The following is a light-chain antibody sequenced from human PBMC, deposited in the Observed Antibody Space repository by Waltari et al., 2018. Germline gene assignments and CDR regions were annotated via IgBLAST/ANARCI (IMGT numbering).Light chain of an antibody. J-gene: IGKJ1*01. Sequence: QGLIQSDGNTYLNWFQQRPGQSPRRLIYKVFNRESGVPDRFSGSGSGTDFTLKISRVEAEDVGFYYCMQSTQWPRTFGQGTKVQIK. CDR1: QGLIQSDGNTY. CDR3: MQSTQWPRT. CDR2: KVF. V-gene: IGKV2-30*02.